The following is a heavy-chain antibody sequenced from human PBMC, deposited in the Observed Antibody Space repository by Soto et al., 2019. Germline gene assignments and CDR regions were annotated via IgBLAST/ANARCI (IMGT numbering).Heavy chain of an antibody. CDR2: ISAYNGHT. CDR1: GHDFTSHG. Sequence: ASVKVSCKASGHDFTSHGVSWVRQAPGQGLQWMGWISAYNGHTRFAESVQGRLTITKDTSTATAYMELTNLRSDDTAVYFCASGAWEPHFVYWCQGTVVTVSS. V-gene: IGHV1-18*01. D-gene: IGHD1-26*01. CDR3: ASGAWEPHFVY. J-gene: IGHJ4*02.